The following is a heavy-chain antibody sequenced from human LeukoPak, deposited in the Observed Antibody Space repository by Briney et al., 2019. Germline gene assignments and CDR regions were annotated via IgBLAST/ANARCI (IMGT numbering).Heavy chain of an antibody. CDR1: GGSISSYY. D-gene: IGHD6-19*01. V-gene: IGHV4-59*01. CDR3: ARESSGWYDQYFQH. Sequence: KPSETLSLTCTVSGGSISSYYWSWIRQPPGKGLEWIGYIYYSGSTNYNSSLKSRVTISVDTSNNQFSLKLSSVTAADTAVYYCARESSGWYDQYFQHWGQGTLVTVSS. J-gene: IGHJ1*01. CDR2: IYYSGST.